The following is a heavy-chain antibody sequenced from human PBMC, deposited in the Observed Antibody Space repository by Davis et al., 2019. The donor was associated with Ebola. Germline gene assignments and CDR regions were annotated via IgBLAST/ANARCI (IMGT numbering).Heavy chain of an antibody. CDR1: GYTFTSYY. D-gene: IGHD1-26*01. CDR3: ARDRDPGSGSYLSAYFDY. Sequence: ASVKVSCKASGYTFTSYYMHWVRQAPGQGLEWMGWINPNSGGTNYAQKFQGRVTMTRDTSISTAYMEVSRLRSDDTAVYYCARDRDPGSGSYLSAYFDYWGQGTLVTVSS. V-gene: IGHV1-2*02. J-gene: IGHJ4*02. CDR2: INPNSGGT.